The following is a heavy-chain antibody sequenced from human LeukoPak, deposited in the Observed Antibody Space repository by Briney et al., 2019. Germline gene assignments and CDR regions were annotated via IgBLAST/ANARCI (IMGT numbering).Heavy chain of an antibody. J-gene: IGHJ3*02. CDR3: AKDSHPGKDAFDI. V-gene: IGHV3-9*01. CDR2: ISRNSGSI. Sequence: GGSLRLSCAASGFTFDDYAMHWVRQAPGKGLEWVSGISRNSGSIGYADSVKGRFTISRDNAKNSLYLQMNSLRAEDTALYYCAKDSHPGKDAFDIWGQGTMVTVSS. CDR1: GFTFDDYA.